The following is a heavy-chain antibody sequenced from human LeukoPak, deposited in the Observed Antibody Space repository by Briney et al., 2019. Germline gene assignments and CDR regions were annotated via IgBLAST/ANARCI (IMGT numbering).Heavy chain of an antibody. V-gene: IGHV4-4*07. J-gene: IGHJ3*02. D-gene: IGHD1-26*01. CDR3: AHFFYRRGVGAFDI. CDR2: IYTSGST. CDR1: LGSISSYY. Sequence: PSETLSLTCTVSLGSISSYYWSWIRQPAGKGLEWIGRIYTSGSTNYNPSLKSRVTMSVDTSKNQFSLKLSSVTAAGPGVYYCAHFFYRRGVGAFDIWGQGTMVTVSS.